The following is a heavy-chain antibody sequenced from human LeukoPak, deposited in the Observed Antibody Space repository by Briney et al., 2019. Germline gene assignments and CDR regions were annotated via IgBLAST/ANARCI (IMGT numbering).Heavy chain of an antibody. CDR3: AKQLGPGYDIYYYCGMDV. V-gene: IGHV3-30*18. J-gene: IGHJ6*02. CDR2: ISYDGSNK. D-gene: IGHD3-9*01. Sequence: GGSLRLSCAASGFTFSSYGMHWVRQAPGKGLEWVAVISYDGSNKYYADSVKGRFTIYRDNSKNTLYLQMNSLRAEDTAVYYCAKQLGPGYDIYYYCGMDVWGQGTTVTVSS. CDR1: GFTFSSYG.